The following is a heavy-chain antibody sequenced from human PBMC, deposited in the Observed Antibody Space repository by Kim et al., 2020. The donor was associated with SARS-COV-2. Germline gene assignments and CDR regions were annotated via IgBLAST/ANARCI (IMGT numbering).Heavy chain of an antibody. CDR3: ARVEEAVATAIRDAFDV. V-gene: IGHV1-3*04. D-gene: IGHD2-21*02. J-gene: IGHJ3*01. CDR1: GYRFTIYT. CDR2: INTDTGNT. Sequence: ASVKVSCKASGYRFTIYTIHWVRQAPGQRLEWMGRINTDTGNTKYSQEYEDRVSLTRDTSANTVYMELSRLTSQDTAMYFCARVEEAVATAIRDAFDVWGQGIMVTVSS.